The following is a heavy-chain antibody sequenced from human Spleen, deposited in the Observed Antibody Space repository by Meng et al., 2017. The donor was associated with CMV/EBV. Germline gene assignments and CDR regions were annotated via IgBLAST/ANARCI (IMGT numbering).Heavy chain of an antibody. CDR3: ARPIRGDYGMDV. CDR1: GYTFTGYF. Sequence: ASVKVSCKASGYTFTGYFIHWVRQAPGQGLEWVGRINPNTGDTDYAQKFQGRVTMTRDTSISTAYMEVTRLRSDDTAVYYCARPIRGDYGMDVWGQGTTVTVS. V-gene: IGHV1-2*06. CDR2: INPNTGDT. D-gene: IGHD3-10*01. J-gene: IGHJ6*02.